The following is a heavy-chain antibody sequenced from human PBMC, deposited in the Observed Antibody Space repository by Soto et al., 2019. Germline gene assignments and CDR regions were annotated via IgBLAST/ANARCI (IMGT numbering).Heavy chain of an antibody. CDR1: GGSISSGGYY. CDR3: ARVRSSWYEDYYYGMDV. J-gene: IGHJ6*02. Sequence: SETLSLTCTVSGGSISSGGYYWSWIRQHPGKGLEWIGYIYYSGSTYYNPSLKSRVTISVDTSKNQFSLKLSSVTAADTAVYYCARVRSSWYEDYYYGMDVWGQGTTVTV. D-gene: IGHD6-13*01. CDR2: IYYSGST. V-gene: IGHV4-31*02.